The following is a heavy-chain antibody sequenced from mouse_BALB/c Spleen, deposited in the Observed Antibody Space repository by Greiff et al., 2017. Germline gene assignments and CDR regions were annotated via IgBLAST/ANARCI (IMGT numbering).Heavy chain of an antibody. D-gene: IGHD2-10*01. CDR2: IWAGGST. CDR1: GFSLTSYG. Sequence: VPLTESGPGLVAPSQSLSITCTVSGFSLTSYGVHWVRQPPGKGLEWLGVIWAGGSTNYNSALMSRLSISKDNSKSQVFLKMNSLQTDDTAMYYCARDEGAYYDYALDYWGQGTSVTVSS. V-gene: IGHV2-9*02. CDR3: ARDEGAYYDYALDY. J-gene: IGHJ4*01.